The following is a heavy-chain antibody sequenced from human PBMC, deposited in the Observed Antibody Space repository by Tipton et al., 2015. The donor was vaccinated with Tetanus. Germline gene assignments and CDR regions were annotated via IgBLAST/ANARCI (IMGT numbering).Heavy chain of an antibody. CDR2: IYFQGSP. D-gene: IGHD2/OR15-2a*01. V-gene: IGHV4-30-2*03. CDR3: ARHLYGYWFDP. CDR1: GASLRSGDYN. J-gene: IGHJ5*02. Sequence: TLSLTCSVSGASLRSGDYNWSWIRQPPGKGLEWLASIYFQGSPYYSPSLKSRLTIDVDTSQNLFSLTSTSVTAADTAVYFCARHLYGYWFDPWGQGTLVTVSS.